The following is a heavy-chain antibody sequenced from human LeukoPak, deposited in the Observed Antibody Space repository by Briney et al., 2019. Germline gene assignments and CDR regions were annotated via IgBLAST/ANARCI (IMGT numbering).Heavy chain of an antibody. D-gene: IGHD6-13*01. CDR3: AKDTFTTIAALLDY. CDR1: GFTFSSYE. Sequence: GGSLRLSCAASGFTFSSYEMNWVRQAPGKGLEWVSYISSSGSTIYYADSVKGRFTISRDNAKNSLYLQMNSLRAEDTALYYCAKDTFTTIAALLDYWGQGTLVTVSS. CDR2: ISSSGSTI. V-gene: IGHV3-48*03. J-gene: IGHJ4*02.